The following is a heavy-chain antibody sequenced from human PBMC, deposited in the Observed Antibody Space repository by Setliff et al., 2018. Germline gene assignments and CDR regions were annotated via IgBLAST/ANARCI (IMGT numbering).Heavy chain of an antibody. Sequence: SETLSXTCTVSGYSISSGYIWGWIRQPPGKGLEWVGNIGHTGSINYNPSLKSRLTISRDTSKNQVSLKLNSVTATDTAVYYCARDLGHGGDSDYWGQGILVTVSS. CDR3: ARDLGHGGDSDY. V-gene: IGHV4-38-2*02. D-gene: IGHD2-21*02. J-gene: IGHJ4*02. CDR1: GYSISSGYI. CDR2: IGHTGSI.